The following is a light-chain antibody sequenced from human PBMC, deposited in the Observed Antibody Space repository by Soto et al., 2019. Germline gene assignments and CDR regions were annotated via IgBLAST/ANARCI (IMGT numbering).Light chain of an antibody. CDR1: SSSIGAGYE. V-gene: IGLV1-40*01. CDR2: GNG. Sequence: QSVLTQPPSVSGAPGQRVTISCSGTSSSIGAGYEVHWYHQLPGTAPKLVVSGNGNRPSGVPDRLSASKSGTSASLAITGLQAEDEGHYYCQSYDSSLSAYVFGAGTKLTVL. J-gene: IGLJ1*01. CDR3: QSYDSSLSAYV.